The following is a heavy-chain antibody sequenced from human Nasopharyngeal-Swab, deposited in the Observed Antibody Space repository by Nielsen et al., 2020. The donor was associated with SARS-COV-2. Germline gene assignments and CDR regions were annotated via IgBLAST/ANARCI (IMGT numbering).Heavy chain of an antibody. D-gene: IGHD6-19*01. V-gene: IGHV1-18*01. CDR3: AREFRIAVDLYYYYYGMDV. Sequence: ASVKVSCKASGYTFTSYGISWVRQAPGQGLEWMGWISAYNGNTNYAQKLQGRVTMTTDTSTSTAYMELRSLRSDDTAVYYCAREFRIAVDLYYYYYGMDVWGQGTTVTVSS. CDR2: ISAYNGNT. J-gene: IGHJ6*02. CDR1: GYTFTSYG.